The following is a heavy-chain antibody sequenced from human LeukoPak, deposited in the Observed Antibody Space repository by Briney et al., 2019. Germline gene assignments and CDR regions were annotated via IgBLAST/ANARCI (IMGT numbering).Heavy chain of an antibody. Sequence: PGGSLRLSCAASGFTFSSYSMNWVRQAPGKGLEWVSAITGSGDSTYYADSVKGRFTISRDNSRNTLFLEMSSLRAEDTAIYYCALNHGANLQPPFDAWGQGTLVTVSS. CDR3: ALNHGANLQPPFDA. J-gene: IGHJ4*02. V-gene: IGHV3-23*01. CDR1: GFTFSSYS. D-gene: IGHD4/OR15-4a*01. CDR2: ITGSGDST.